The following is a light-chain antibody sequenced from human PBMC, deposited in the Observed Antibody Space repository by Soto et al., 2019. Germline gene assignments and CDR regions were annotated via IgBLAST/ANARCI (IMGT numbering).Light chain of an antibody. CDR1: SSDIGGYNY. J-gene: IGLJ3*02. CDR3: SSYTSSSTVV. V-gene: IGLV2-14*01. CDR2: EVS. Sequence: QSVLTQPASVSGSPRQSITISCTGTSSDIGGYNYVSWYQQHPGKAPKLIIYEVSNRPSGISSRFSGSKSGNTASLTISGLQAEDDSTYYCSSYTSSSTVVFGGGTQLTVL.